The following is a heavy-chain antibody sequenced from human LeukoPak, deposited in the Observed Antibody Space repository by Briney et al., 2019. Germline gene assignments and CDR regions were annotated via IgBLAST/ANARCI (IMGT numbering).Heavy chain of an antibody. V-gene: IGHV1-8*01. Sequence: ASVKVSCKASGYTFTSYDINWVRQATGQGLEWMGWMNPNSGNTGYAQKFQGRVTMTRNTSISTAYMELSSLRSEDTAAYYCARGLHGDYIYYYYYMDVWGKGTTVTVSS. CDR1: GYTFTSYD. J-gene: IGHJ6*03. CDR2: MNPNSGNT. CDR3: ARGLHGDYIYYYYYMDV. D-gene: IGHD4-17*01.